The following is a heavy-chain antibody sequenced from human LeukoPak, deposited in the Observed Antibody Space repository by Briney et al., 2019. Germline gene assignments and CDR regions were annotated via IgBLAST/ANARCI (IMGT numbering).Heavy chain of an antibody. J-gene: IGHJ4*02. CDR2: ISSSSSYI. V-gene: IGHV3-21*01. Sequence: GGSLRLSCAASGFTFSSYSMNWVRQAPGKGLEWVSSISSSSSYIYYADSVKGRFTISRDNAKNSLYLQMNSLRAEDTAVYYCARANDILTGSPPPAGYWGQGTLVTVSS. CDR1: GFTFSSYS. D-gene: IGHD3-9*01. CDR3: ARANDILTGSPPPAGY.